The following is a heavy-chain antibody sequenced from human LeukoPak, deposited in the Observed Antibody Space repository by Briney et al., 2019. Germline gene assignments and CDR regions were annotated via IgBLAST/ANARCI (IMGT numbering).Heavy chain of an antibody. J-gene: IGHJ4*02. D-gene: IGHD6-13*01. V-gene: IGHV1-69*05. CDR3: AREGLRGVAAAGTGFDY. CDR2: IIPIFGTA. Sequence: ASVKVSCKASGGIFSSYAISWVRQAPGQGLEWMGGIIPIFGTANYAQKFQGRVTITTDESTSTAYMELSSLRSEDTAVYYCAREGLRGVAAAGTGFDYWGQGTLVTVSS. CDR1: GGIFSSYA.